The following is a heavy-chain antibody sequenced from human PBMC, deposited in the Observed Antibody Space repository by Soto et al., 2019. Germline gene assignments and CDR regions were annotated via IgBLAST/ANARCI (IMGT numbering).Heavy chain of an antibody. J-gene: IGHJ5*02. CDR2: IATYNSNR. Sequence: HLVQSGPEVKKPGASITVSCKTSGDTFTNFGLSWVRQAPGQGLEWMGWIATYNSNRYYAQKFQGRLTLTTDTSTSTAYMELKNLGYDDTAVYYCARVVRGVVNWFDPWGQGTLVTVSS. CDR1: GDTFTNFG. D-gene: IGHD3-10*01. V-gene: IGHV1-18*01. CDR3: ARVVRGVVNWFDP.